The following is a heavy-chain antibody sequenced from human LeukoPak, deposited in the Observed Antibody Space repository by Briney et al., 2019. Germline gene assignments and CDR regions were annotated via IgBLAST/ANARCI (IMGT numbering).Heavy chain of an antibody. CDR1: GGSISTYY. V-gene: IGHV4-4*07. D-gene: IGHD2-15*01. CDR3: ARAEGYCSGGSCYSGWFDP. J-gene: IGHJ5*02. Sequence: PSETLSLTCTVSGGSISTYYWSWIRQPAGKGLEWIGRIYSSGRTKYNPSFKSRVTMSVDTSKNQFSLKLSSVTAADTAVYYCARAEGYCSGGSCYSGWFDPWGQGTLVTVSS. CDR2: IYSSGRT.